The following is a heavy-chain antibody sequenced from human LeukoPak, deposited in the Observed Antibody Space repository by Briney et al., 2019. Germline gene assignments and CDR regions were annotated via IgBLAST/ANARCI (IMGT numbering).Heavy chain of an antibody. V-gene: IGHV3-48*01. CDR1: GFTFSSYG. D-gene: IGHD6-19*01. CDR3: ARDAVAGKSPRYYFDY. CDR2: ISSSTRTI. J-gene: IGHJ4*02. Sequence: GGSLRLSCAASGFTFSSYGINWVRQAPGKGLEWVSYISSSTRTIYYADSVKGRFTISRDNAKNSLYLQMNSLRAEDTAVYYCARDAVAGKSPRYYFDYWGQGTLVTVSS.